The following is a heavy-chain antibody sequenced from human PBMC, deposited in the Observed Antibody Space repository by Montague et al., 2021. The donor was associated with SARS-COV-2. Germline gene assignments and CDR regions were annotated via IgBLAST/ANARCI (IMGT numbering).Heavy chain of an antibody. CDR1: GGSLSTYY. J-gene: IGHJ4*02. D-gene: IGHD6-19*01. CDR3: ARDRSRSGWDYYFDN. Sequence: SETLSLTCSVSGGSLSTYYWSWIRQPPGKRLEWIGYIFHSGSTNYNPSLKNRVVMSVDTSKNQFSLQLTSVTAADTAVYYCARDRSRSGWDYYFDNWGQGTLVTVSS. V-gene: IGHV4-59*01. CDR2: IFHSGST.